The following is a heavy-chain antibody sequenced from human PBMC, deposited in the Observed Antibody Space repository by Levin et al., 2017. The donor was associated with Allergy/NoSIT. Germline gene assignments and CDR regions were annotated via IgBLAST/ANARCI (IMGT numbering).Heavy chain of an antibody. J-gene: IGHJ4*02. CDR1: GFTFSSYA. CDR2: IYVSADST. V-gene: IGHV3-23*01. D-gene: IGHD5-12*01. CDR3: ARSSRGYGTFDS. Sequence: GGSLRLSCAASGFTFSSYALSWVRQAPGQGLEWFSAIYVSADSTYYSDSVKGRFTISRDSSKNTLYLHMSSLRAEDTAVYYCARSSRGYGTFDSWGQGTLVTVSS.